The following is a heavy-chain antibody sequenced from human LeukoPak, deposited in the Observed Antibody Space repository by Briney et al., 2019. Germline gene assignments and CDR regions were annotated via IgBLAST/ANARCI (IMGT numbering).Heavy chain of an antibody. Sequence: ASVKVSCRASGYTFTGYYMHWVRQAPGQGLEWMGRINPNSGGTNYAQKFQGWVTMTRDTSISTAYMEPSRLRSDDTAVYYCARGWRGPDNWFDPWGQGTLVTVSS. V-gene: IGHV1-2*04. D-gene: IGHD5-12*01. CDR3: ARGWRGPDNWFDP. CDR2: INPNSGGT. CDR1: GYTFTGYY. J-gene: IGHJ5*02.